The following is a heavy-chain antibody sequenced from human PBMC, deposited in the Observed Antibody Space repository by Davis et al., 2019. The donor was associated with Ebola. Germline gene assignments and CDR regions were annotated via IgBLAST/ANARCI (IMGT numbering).Heavy chain of an antibody. Sequence: SETLSLTCTVSGGSISSYYWSWIRQPPGKGLEWIGYIYYSGSTNYNPSLKSRVTISVDTSKNQFSLKLSSVTAADTAVYYCARDSWTYYYGSGSYKNYGMDVWGQGTTVTVSS. CDR3: ARDSWTYYYGSGSYKNYGMDV. D-gene: IGHD3-10*01. J-gene: IGHJ6*02. V-gene: IGHV4-59*01. CDR1: GGSISSYY. CDR2: IYYSGST.